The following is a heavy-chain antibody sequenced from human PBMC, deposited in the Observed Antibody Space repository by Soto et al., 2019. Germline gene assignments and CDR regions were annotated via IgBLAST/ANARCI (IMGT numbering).Heavy chain of an antibody. CDR3: ARDGSHLSLAALHYYYGMDV. CDR2: INPSGGST. V-gene: IGHV1-46*01. D-gene: IGHD6-6*01. Sequence: VKVSCQASGYTFTSYYMHWVRQAPGQGLEWMGIINPSGGSTSYAQKFQGRVTMTRDTSTSTVYMELSSLRSEDTAVYYCARDGSHLSLAALHYYYGMDVWGQGTTVTVSS. CDR1: GYTFTSYY. J-gene: IGHJ6*02.